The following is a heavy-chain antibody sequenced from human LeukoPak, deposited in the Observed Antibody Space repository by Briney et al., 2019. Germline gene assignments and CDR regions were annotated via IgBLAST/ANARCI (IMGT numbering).Heavy chain of an antibody. J-gene: IGHJ6*03. CDR3: AKESGDLSLYYYYYMDV. D-gene: IGHD4-17*01. CDR2: IWYDRSNK. V-gene: IGHV3-33*06. CDR1: GFTFSSYG. Sequence: GGSLRLSCAASGFTFSSYGMHWVRQAPGKGLEWVAVIWYDRSNKYYADPVKGRFTISRDNFKNMLYLQMNSLRAEDTAVYYCAKESGDLSLYYYYYMDVWGKGTTVTVSS.